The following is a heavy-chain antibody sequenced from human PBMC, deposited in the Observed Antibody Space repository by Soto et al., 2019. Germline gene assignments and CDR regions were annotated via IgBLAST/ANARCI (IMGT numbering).Heavy chain of an antibody. CDR1: GGSLSSGCYY. V-gene: IGHV4-31*03. D-gene: IGHD6-13*01. J-gene: IGHJ5*02. CDR2: IYYSGST. CDR3: ARDAVGKRGSSYSNWFDP. Sequence: TLTLPCTVSGGSLSSGCYYWSWIRQHPGKGLEWIGYIYYSGSTYYNPSLKSRVNISVDTSKNQFSLKLSSVTASDTAVYYCARDAVGKRGSSYSNWFDPWGQGNLVTVS.